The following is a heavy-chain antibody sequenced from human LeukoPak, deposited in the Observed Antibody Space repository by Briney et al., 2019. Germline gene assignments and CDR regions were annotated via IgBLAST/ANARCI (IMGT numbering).Heavy chain of an antibody. CDR2: INPSGGST. CDR1: GYTFTSYY. CDR3: ARVGRYCSTTGCDYYYGMDV. V-gene: IGHV1-46*01. D-gene: IGHD2-2*01. J-gene: IGHJ6*02. Sequence: ASVKVSCKASGYTFTSYYMHWVRQAPGQGLEWMGIINPSGGSTTYAQMFQGRVTMTRDTSTRTVYMELSSLRSEDTAAYYCARVGRYCSTTGCDYYYGMDVWGQGTTVTVSS.